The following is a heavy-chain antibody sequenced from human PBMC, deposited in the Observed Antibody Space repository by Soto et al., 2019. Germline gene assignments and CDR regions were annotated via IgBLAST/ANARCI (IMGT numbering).Heavy chain of an antibody. Sequence: EVRLLESGGQLLQPGGSLRLSCSASGFTFSTYTMNWVRQAPGKGLEWVSGSGGGGDTKYAASVKGRFTISRDKAKSMVCLEMNSLRVEDTAVYCCGKDRQPDGIWSFDYWGQGTLVTVSS. D-gene: IGHD3-3*01. CDR1: GFTFSTYT. V-gene: IGHV3-23*01. CDR3: GKDRQPDGIWSFDY. CDR2: SGGGGDT. J-gene: IGHJ4*02.